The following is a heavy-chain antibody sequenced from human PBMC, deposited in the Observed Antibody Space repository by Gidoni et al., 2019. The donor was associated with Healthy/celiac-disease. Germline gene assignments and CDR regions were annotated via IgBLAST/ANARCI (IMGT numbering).Heavy chain of an antibody. V-gene: IGHV1-3*01. CDR3: AGVSTVTSPFDY. J-gene: IGHJ4*02. CDR2: INAGNGNT. D-gene: IGHD4-17*01. Sequence: QVQLVQSGAEVKKPGASMNVSFKASGYTFTSYAMHWVRQAPGQRLEWKGWINAGNGNTKYSQKFQGRVTITRDTSASTAYMELSSLRSEDTAVYYCAGVSTVTSPFDYWGQGTLVTVSS. CDR1: GYTFTSYA.